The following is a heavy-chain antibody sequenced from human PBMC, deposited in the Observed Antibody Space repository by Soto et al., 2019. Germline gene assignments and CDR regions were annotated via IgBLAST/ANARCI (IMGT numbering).Heavy chain of an antibody. CDR2: INHSGST. CDR1: GGSFSGYY. D-gene: IGHD1-20*01. J-gene: IGHJ6*03. V-gene: IGHV4-34*01. Sequence: SETLSLTCAVYGGSFSGYYWSWIRQPPGKGLEWIGEINHSGSTNYNPSLKSRVTVSVDTSKNQFSLKLSSVTAADTAVYYCARGQGGLTGHNYYYYYYMDVWGKGTTVTVSS. CDR3: ARGQGGLTGHNYYYYYYMDV.